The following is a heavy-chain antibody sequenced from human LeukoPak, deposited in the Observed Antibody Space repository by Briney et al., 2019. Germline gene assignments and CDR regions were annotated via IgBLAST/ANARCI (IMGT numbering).Heavy chain of an antibody. CDR3: ARAPFSPQLVLRGPGSCFAP. CDR2: INHSGST. D-gene: IGHD6-13*01. J-gene: IGHJ5*02. CDR1: GGSFSGYY. Sequence: SETLSLTCAVYGGSFSGYYWSWIRQPPGKGLEWIGEINHSGSTNYNPSLKSRVTISVDTSKNQFSLKLSSVTAADTAVYYWARAPFSPQLVLRGPGSCFAPWGQGTLVTVPS. V-gene: IGHV4-34*01.